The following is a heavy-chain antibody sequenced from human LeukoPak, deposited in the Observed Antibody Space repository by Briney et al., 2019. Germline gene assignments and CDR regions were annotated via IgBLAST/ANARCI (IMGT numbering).Heavy chain of an antibody. J-gene: IGHJ4*02. D-gene: IGHD4-17*01. CDR1: GGSISSGSYY. V-gene: IGHV4-31*11. CDR3: AREGGNGDYDY. Sequence: SETLSLTCAVSGGSISSGSYYWSWIRQRPGKGLEWIGYMYYSGSTHYNPSLKSRTTISADTSKNQFSLKLSSVTAADTAVYYCAREGGNGDYDYWGQGTLVTVSS. CDR2: MYYSGST.